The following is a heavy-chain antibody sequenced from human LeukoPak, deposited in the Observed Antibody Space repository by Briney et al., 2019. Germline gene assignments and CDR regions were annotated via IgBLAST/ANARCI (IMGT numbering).Heavy chain of an antibody. V-gene: IGHV3-21*01. CDR1: GFTFSTYT. D-gene: IGHD1-26*01. J-gene: IGHJ3*02. CDR2: ITSSSNYI. CDR3: ATYRGPGAFDI. Sequence: GGSMRLSCAASGFTFSTYTMNWVRQAPGNGLEWVSSITSSSNYIYYADSVKGRFTIHSDNAKNSLYLQMNSLRAEDTAVYYCATYRGPGAFDIWGQGTMVTVPS.